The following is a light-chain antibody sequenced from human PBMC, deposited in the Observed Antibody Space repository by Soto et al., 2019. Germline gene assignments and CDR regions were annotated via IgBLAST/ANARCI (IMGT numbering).Light chain of an antibody. V-gene: IGKV3-11*01. CDR3: QQRSNWPPIT. Sequence: EIVLTQSPATLSLSPGERATLSCRASQSVSSYLAWYQQKPGQAPRILIYEASNRATGIPARFSGSGSGTDFTLTISSLEPEDFAVYYCQQRSNWPPITFGQGTRLEIK. J-gene: IGKJ5*01. CDR1: QSVSSY. CDR2: EAS.